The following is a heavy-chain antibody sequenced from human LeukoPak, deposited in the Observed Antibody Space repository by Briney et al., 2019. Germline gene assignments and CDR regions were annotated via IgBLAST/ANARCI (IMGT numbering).Heavy chain of an antibody. Sequence: SETLSLTCTVSGGSISSSSYYWGWIRQPPGKGLEWIGSIYYSGSTYYNPSLKSRVTISVDTSKNQFSLKLNSVTAADTAVYYCARGLEPIDSSGYYSGYWGQGTLVTVSS. D-gene: IGHD3-22*01. V-gene: IGHV4-39*01. CDR3: ARGLEPIDSSGYYSGY. J-gene: IGHJ4*02. CDR2: IYYSGST. CDR1: GGSISSSSYY.